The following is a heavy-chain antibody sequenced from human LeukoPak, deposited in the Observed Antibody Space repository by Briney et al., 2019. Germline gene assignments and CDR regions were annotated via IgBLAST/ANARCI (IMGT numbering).Heavy chain of an antibody. D-gene: IGHD2-8*01. V-gene: IGHV3-23*01. CDR2: TSGSGSST. CDR3: AKDIVLMVYDLN. Sequence: PGGSLRLSCAVSGFPFSTYAMGWVRQAPGKGLEWVSATSGSGSSTDYADSVKGRFTVSRDKSKNTLYLQMNSLRAEDTAVYYCAKDIVLMVYDLNWGQGTLVTVSS. CDR1: GFPFSTYA. J-gene: IGHJ4*02.